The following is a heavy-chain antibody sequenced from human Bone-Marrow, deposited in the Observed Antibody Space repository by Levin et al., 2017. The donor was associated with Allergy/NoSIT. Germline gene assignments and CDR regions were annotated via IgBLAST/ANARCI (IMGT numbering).Heavy chain of an antibody. D-gene: IGHD6-13*01. J-gene: IGHJ4*02. Sequence: GGSLRLSCAASGFTFSNAWMSWVRQAPGKGLEWVGRIKSKTDGGTTDYAAPVKGRFTISRDDSKNTLYLQMNSLKTEDTAVYYCTTVPGIAAPLLDYWGQGTLVTVSS. CDR2: IKSKTDGGTT. CDR1: GFTFSNAW. CDR3: TTVPGIAAPLLDY. V-gene: IGHV3-15*01.